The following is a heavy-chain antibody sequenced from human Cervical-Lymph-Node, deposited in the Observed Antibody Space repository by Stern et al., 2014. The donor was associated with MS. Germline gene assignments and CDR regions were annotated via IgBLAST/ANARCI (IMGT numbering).Heavy chain of an antibody. CDR2: IYSSGST. D-gene: IGHD3-9*01. V-gene: IGHV4-61*02. J-gene: IGHJ3*02. CDR3: ARGNYDVLTDNGGHGFDI. CDR1: GGSISSGNYY. Sequence: VQLVESGPGLVKPSQTLSLTCTVSGGSISSGNYYWSWIRQPAGEGLEWIGRIYSSGSTQYNPPLKSRVTISADPSPNPFSLELSSVTAADTAVYYCARGNYDVLTDNGGHGFDIWGQGTMVTVSS.